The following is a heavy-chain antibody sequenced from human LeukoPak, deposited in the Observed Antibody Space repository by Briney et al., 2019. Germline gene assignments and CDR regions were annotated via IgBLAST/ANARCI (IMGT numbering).Heavy chain of an antibody. CDR3: ASVAAAGTYFQH. Sequence: SETLSLTCTVSGGSISSGSYYWSWIRQPAGKGLEWIGRIYTSGSTNYNPSLKSRVTILVDTSKNQFSLKLSSVTAADTAVYYCASVAAAGTYFQHWGQGTLVTVSS. D-gene: IGHD6-13*01. V-gene: IGHV4-61*02. CDR2: IYTSGST. J-gene: IGHJ1*01. CDR1: GGSISSGSYY.